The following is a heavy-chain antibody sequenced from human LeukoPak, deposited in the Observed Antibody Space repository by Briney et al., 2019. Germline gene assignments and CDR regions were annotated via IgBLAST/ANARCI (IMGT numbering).Heavy chain of an antibody. J-gene: IGHJ4*02. Sequence: ASVKVSCKASGGTFISYAISWVRQAPGQGLEWMGGIIPIFGTANYAQKFQGRVTMTRDTSTSTVYMELSSLRSEDTAVYYCARDGIAARAVDYWGQGTLVTVSS. D-gene: IGHD6-6*01. CDR2: IIPIFGTA. V-gene: IGHV1-69*05. CDR1: GGTFISYA. CDR3: ARDGIAARAVDY.